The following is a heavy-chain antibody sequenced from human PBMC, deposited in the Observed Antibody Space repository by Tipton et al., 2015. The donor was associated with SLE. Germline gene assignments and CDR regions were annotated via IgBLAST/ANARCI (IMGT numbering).Heavy chain of an antibody. V-gene: IGHV4-38-2*01. CDR3: ARQTGDMDV. D-gene: IGHD3-10*01. CDR1: GYSISTGYY. J-gene: IGHJ6*02. CDR2: IYYSGST. Sequence: TLSLTCAVSGYSISTGYYWGWIRQPPGKGLEWIGSIYYSGSTYYNPSLKSRVTISVDTSKNQFSLKLSSVTAADTAVYYCARQTGDMDVWGQGTTVTVSS.